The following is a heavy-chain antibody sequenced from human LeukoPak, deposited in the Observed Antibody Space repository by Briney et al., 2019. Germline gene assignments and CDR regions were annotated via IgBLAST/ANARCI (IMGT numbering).Heavy chain of an antibody. CDR1: GFTFSTYE. CDR3: ARDSGYYSGASYYPYFDN. J-gene: IGHJ4*02. V-gene: IGHV3-48*03. CDR2: ISSSGSTI. Sequence: PGGSLRLSCAASGFTFSTYEMNWVRQAPGKGLEWVSYISSSGSTIYYADSVKGRFTISRDNAKNSLYLQMNSLRAEDTAVYYCARDSGYYSGASYYPYFDNWGQGTLVTVSS. D-gene: IGHD2-15*01.